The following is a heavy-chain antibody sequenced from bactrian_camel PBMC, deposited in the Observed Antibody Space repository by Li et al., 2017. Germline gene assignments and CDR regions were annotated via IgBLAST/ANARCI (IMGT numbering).Heavy chain of an antibody. CDR2: IYTGGGYT. V-gene: IGHV3S1*01. CDR1: GYTYSIGC. D-gene: IGHD1*01. J-gene: IGHJ4*01. Sequence: HVQLVESGGGSVQAGGSLRLSCTASGYTYSIGCMGWFRQAPGTRREGVAAIYTGGGYTYYADSVKGRFAISQDNAKNTLTLQMDNLKSEDTAMYYCAAVRARSSRVCAGLDAKPSAYIYYGQGTQVTVS.